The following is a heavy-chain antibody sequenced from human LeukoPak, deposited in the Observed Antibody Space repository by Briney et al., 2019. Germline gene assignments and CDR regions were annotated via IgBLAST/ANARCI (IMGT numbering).Heavy chain of an antibody. D-gene: IGHD2/OR15-2a*01. V-gene: IGHV3-21*01. CDR3: ARIVLTPPYGMDV. CDR2: ISFGGGHI. Sequence: GGSLRLSSAASGFTVSTNYMSWVRRAPGTGLEWVSSISFGGGHIFYTDSVKGRFTIFRDDSKNSLYLEMNSVRAEDTAVYFCARIVLTPPYGMDVWGQGTTVTVSS. J-gene: IGHJ6*02. CDR1: GFTVSTNY.